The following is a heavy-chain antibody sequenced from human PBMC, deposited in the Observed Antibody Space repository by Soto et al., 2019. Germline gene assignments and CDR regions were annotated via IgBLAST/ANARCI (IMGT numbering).Heavy chain of an antibody. D-gene: IGHD2-8*01. CDR3: AGGLNGCSHYFDY. J-gene: IGHJ4*02. CDR2: INAGNGNT. CDR1: GYTFTSYD. Sequence: QVQLVQSGAEVKKPGASVKVSCKASGYTFTSYDMHWVRQAPGQRLEWMGWINAGNGNTKYSQKFQGRVTITRDTPATRAYMGLGSPRAEDTAVYYCAGGLNGCSHYFDYWGQGTLVPVSS. V-gene: IGHV1-3*01.